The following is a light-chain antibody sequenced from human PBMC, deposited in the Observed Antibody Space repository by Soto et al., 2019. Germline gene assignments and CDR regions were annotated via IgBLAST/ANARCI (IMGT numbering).Light chain of an antibody. CDR2: AAS. J-gene: IGKJ1*01. Sequence: DIQMTQSRSSLSASVGDRVTITCRASQSISNFLNWYQQKPGKAPKLLIYAASSFQSGVPSRFSGSGSGTDFTLTISSLQPEDFATYYCQQSYSTPRTFGQGTKVEIK. CDR3: QQSYSTPRT. CDR1: QSISNF. V-gene: IGKV1-39*01.